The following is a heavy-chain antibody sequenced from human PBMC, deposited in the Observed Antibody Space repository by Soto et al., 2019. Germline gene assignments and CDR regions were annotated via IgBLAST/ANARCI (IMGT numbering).Heavy chain of an antibody. D-gene: IGHD3-3*01. Sequence: SETLSLTCTVSGGSISSYYWSWIRQPPGKGLEWIGYIYYIGSTNYNPSLKSRVTISVDTSKNQSSLKLSSVTAADTAVYYCARDRGDFWSGEGNGYFDYWGQGTLVTVSS. J-gene: IGHJ4*02. CDR1: GGSISSYY. CDR3: ARDRGDFWSGEGNGYFDY. V-gene: IGHV4-59*01. CDR2: IYYIGST.